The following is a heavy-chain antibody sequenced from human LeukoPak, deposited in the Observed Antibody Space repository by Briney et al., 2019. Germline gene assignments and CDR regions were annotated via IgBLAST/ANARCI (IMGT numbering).Heavy chain of an antibody. CDR1: GFTFSDNW. D-gene: IGHD5-24*01. Sequence: GGSLRLSCAASGFTFSDNWMTWVRQAPGKGLEWVANINHDGSVKFYVDSVKGRFTISRDNAKNSLYLQMNSLRAEDTAVYYCAREPGYNSPFDYWGQGTLVTVSS. J-gene: IGHJ4*02. CDR3: AREPGYNSPFDY. V-gene: IGHV3-7*03. CDR2: INHDGSVK.